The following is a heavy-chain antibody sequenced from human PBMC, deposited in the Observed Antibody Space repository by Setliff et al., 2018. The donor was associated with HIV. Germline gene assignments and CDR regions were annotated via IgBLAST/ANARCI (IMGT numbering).Heavy chain of an antibody. CDR1: VGSFINTDYY. CDR3: ARPLTTSFNFWGDAFAT. J-gene: IGHJ3*02. V-gene: IGHV4-39*01. D-gene: IGHD3-3*01. Sequence: SETLSLTCTVSVGSFINTDYYWGWIRQPPGKALEWIGSFHYSGSISYNPSLGRRVTISVENSKNQFSLELTSVTAADTAVYYCARPLTTSFNFWGDAFATWGPGRMVTVSS. CDR2: FHYSGSI.